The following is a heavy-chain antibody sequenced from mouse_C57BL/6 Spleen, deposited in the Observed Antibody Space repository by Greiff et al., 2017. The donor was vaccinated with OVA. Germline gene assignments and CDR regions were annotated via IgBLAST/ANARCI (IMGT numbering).Heavy chain of an antibody. CDR2: INPSTGGT. CDR1: GYSFTGYY. V-gene: IGHV1-42*01. J-gene: IGHJ2*01. Sequence: VQLQQSGPELVKPGASVKISCKASGYSFTGYYMNWVKQSPEKSLEWIGEINPSTGGTTYNQKFKAKATLTVDKSSSTAYMELRSLTSEDSAVYYCARAPGAFDYWGQGTTLTVSS. D-gene: IGHD4-1*01. CDR3: ARAPGAFDY.